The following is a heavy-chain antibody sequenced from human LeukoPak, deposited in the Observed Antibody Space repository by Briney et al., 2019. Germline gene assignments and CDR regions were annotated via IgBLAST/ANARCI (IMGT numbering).Heavy chain of an antibody. Sequence: GGSLRLSCAASGFTFSSYGMHWVRQAPGKGLEWVAVISYDGSNKYYADSVKGRFTISRDNSKNTLYLQMNSLRVEDTAVYYCAKLFSSSWYGLNWFDPWGQGTLVTVSS. CDR1: GFTFSSYG. CDR2: ISYDGSNK. V-gene: IGHV3-30*18. CDR3: AKLFSSSWYGLNWFDP. J-gene: IGHJ5*02. D-gene: IGHD6-13*01.